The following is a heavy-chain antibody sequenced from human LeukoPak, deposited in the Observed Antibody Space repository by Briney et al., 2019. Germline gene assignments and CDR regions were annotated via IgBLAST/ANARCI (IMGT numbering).Heavy chain of an antibody. D-gene: IGHD2-15*01. V-gene: IGHV1-69*05. CDR1: GGTFSSYA. J-gene: IGHJ4*02. CDR2: IIPIFGTA. CDR3: AATPCSGGSCYGYYFDY. Sequence: ASVKVSCKASGGTFSSYAISWVRQAPGLGLEWMGGIIPIFGTANYAQKFQGRVTITTDESTSTAYMELSSLRSEDTAVYYCAATPCSGGSCYGYYFDYWGQGTLVTVSS.